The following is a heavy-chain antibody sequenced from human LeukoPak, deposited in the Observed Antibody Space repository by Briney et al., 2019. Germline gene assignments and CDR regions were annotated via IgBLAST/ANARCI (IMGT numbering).Heavy chain of an antibody. CDR3: ASNDEMATITCNDY. CDR1: GFTFSSYS. CDR2: ISSSSSYI. Sequence: GGSLRLSCAASGFTFSSYSMNWVRQAHGKVMEWVSSISSSSSYIYYADSVKGRFTMSRDNAQNTLYLQMYSLRAEDTAVYYCASNDEMATITCNDYWGQGTLVTVSS. J-gene: IGHJ4*02. V-gene: IGHV3-21*01. D-gene: IGHD5-24*01.